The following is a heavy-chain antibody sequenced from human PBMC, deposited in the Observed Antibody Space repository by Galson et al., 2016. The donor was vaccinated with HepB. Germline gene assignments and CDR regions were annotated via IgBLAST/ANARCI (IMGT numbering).Heavy chain of an antibody. D-gene: IGHD1-20*01. V-gene: IGHV3-23*01. CDR3: AKAAKVSGFGMNITKYYFDY. CDR1: GLSFSDYA. Sequence: SLRLSCAASGLSFSDYAMSWVRQAPGKGLEWVSSITSRGGATYYADSVKGRFTISRDNSRNTLYLQMNTLRAEDTAVYYCAKAAKVSGFGMNITKYYFDYWGQGTLVTVSS. CDR2: ITSRGGAT. J-gene: IGHJ4*02.